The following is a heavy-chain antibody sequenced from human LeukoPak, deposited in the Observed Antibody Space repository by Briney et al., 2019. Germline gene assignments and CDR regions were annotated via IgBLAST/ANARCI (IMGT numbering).Heavy chain of an antibody. Sequence: GGSLRLSCAASGFTFGSCWMNWVRQTPGKGLEWVANINQDGSQKFYVDSVKGRFTISRDNANNSLYLQMNSLRAEDTAVYYCAKGSGSSCYSPCDYWGQGILVTVSS. D-gene: IGHD2-15*01. CDR1: GFTFGSCW. V-gene: IGHV3-7*03. CDR3: AKGSGSSCYSPCDY. J-gene: IGHJ4*02. CDR2: INQDGSQK.